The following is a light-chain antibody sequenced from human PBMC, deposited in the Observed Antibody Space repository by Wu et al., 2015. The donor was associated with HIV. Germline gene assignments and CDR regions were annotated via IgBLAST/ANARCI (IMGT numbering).Light chain of an antibody. CDR1: QSVSGNY. Sequence: EIVLTQSPGTLSLSPGERATLSCRASQSVSGNYLAWYLQKPGQAPRLLIYAASSRATGIPDRFRGSGSGADFTLTINRLEPEDFGVYYCHQYGNSLSYIFGQGTKLEIK. CDR2: AAS. J-gene: IGKJ2*01. V-gene: IGKV3-20*01. CDR3: HQYGNSLSYI.